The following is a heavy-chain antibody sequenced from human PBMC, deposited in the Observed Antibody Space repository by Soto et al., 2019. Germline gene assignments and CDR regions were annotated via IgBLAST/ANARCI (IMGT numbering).Heavy chain of an antibody. CDR1: GGSISSGGYS. J-gene: IGHJ4*02. V-gene: IGHV4-30-2*01. CDR3: AAGGGLPRYY. CDR2: IYHSGST. D-gene: IGHD5-12*01. Sequence: QLQLQESGSGLVKPSQTLSLTCAVSGGSISSGGYSWSWIRQPPGKGLEWIGYIYHSGSTYYNPSLKSRGTLSGATPKNPFSLKLSSVTAADTAVYYRAAGGGLPRYYWGQGTLVTVSS.